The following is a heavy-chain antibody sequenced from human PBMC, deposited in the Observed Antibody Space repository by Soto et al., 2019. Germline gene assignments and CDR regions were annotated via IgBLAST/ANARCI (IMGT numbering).Heavy chain of an antibody. CDR2: IHYSGTT. V-gene: IGHV4-59*11. J-gene: IGHJ5*02. D-gene: IGHD2-15*01. CDR1: GGSISGHY. Sequence: SETLSLTCTVSGGSISGHYWSWTRQPPGKGLEWIGYIHYSGTTNYNPSLKSRVTMSVDTSKNHFSLSLGSATAADTAVYYCVRGGGYCSGGSCWWFDPWGQGTLVTVSS. CDR3: VRGGGYCSGGSCWWFDP.